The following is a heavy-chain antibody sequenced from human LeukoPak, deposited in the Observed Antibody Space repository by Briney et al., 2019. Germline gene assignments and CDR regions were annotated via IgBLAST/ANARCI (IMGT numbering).Heavy chain of an antibody. J-gene: IGHJ6*02. CDR3: TRACAYSCMTSGYSSSWYAYGMDV. CDR2: IRNKAYSGTT. CDR1: GFTFGDYA. V-gene: IGHV3-49*04. Sequence: PGGSLRLSCTASGFTFGDYAMSWVRQAPGKGLEWVGFIRNKAYSGTTEYAASVKGRFTISRDDSKSIAYLHMNSLKIEDTGVYYCTRACAYSCMTSGYSSSWYAYGMDVWGQGTTVTVSS. D-gene: IGHD6-13*01.